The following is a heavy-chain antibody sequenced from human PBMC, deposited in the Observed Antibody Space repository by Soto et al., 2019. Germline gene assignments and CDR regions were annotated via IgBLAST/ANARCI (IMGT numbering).Heavy chain of an antibody. Sequence: EVQLVESGGGLVQPGGSLRLSCAASGFTFSSYSMNWVRQAPGKGLEWVSYISSSSSTIYYADSVKGRFTISRDNAKNSLYLQMNSLRAEDTAVYYCARDIWGSYRYSRTSSPDYWGQGTLVTVSS. D-gene: IGHD3-16*02. J-gene: IGHJ4*02. CDR2: ISSSSSTI. CDR3: ARDIWGSYRYSRTSSPDY. V-gene: IGHV3-48*01. CDR1: GFTFSSYS.